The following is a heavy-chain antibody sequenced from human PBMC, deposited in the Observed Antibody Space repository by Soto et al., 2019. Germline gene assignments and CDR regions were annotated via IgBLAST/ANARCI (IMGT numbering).Heavy chain of an antibody. Sequence: PSETLSLTCTVSGGSISSYYWSWIRQPPGKGLEWIGYIYYSGSTNYNPSLKSRVTISVDTSKNQFSLKLSSVTAADTAVYYCASLSSSSTLGDYWGQGTLVTVS. CDR1: GGSISSYY. CDR2: IYYSGST. D-gene: IGHD6-13*01. CDR3: ASLSSSSTLGDY. V-gene: IGHV4-59*01. J-gene: IGHJ4*02.